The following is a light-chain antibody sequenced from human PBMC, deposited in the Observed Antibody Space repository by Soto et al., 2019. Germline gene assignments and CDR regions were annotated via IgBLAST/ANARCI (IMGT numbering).Light chain of an antibody. J-gene: IGKJ4*01. CDR2: DAS. V-gene: IGKV3-11*01. CDR1: QSVSSY. Sequence: EIVLTQSPATLSLSPGERATLSCRASQSVSSYLAWYQHKPGQAPRLLIYDASNRATGIPARFSGSGSGTDFTLTISSLEPEDFAIYYCQQRSNWPPVTFGGGNKVEIK. CDR3: QQRSNWPPVT.